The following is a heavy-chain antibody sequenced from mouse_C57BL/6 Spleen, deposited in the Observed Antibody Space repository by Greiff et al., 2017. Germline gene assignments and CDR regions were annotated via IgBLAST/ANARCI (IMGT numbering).Heavy chain of an antibody. J-gene: IGHJ4*01. CDR3: ARWYYGSSQYHYYAMDY. V-gene: IGHV1-52*01. CDR2: IDPSDSET. D-gene: IGHD1-1*01. CDR1: GYTFTSYW. Sequence: VQLQQSGAELVRPGSSVKLSCKASGYTFTSYWMHWVKQRPIQGLEWIGNIDPSDSETHYNQKFKDKATLTVDKSSSTAYMQLSSLTSEDSAVYYCARWYYGSSQYHYYAMDYWGQGTSVTVSS.